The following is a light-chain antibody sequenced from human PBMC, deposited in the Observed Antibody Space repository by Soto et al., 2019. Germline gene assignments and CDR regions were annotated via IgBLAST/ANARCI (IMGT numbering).Light chain of an antibody. Sequence: EIVMTQSPATLSVSPGERATLSCRASQSVNIYLAWYQQKPGQAPRLLIFGASYRATGIPARFSGSGSGTEFNLTISSLQSEDFAVYFCQQYTNWPPTFGQGTRLEIK. CDR1: QSVNIY. J-gene: IGKJ5*01. V-gene: IGKV3D-15*01. CDR3: QQYTNWPPT. CDR2: GAS.